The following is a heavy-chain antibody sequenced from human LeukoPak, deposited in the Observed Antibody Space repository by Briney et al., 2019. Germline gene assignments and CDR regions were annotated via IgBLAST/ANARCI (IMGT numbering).Heavy chain of an antibody. Sequence: GGSLRLSCAASGFTFSSYAMHWVRQAPGKGLEWVAVISYDGGNKYYADSVKGRFTISRDNSKNTLYLQMNSLRAEDTAVYYCARAAPYDSSGYLSGFDYWGQGTLVTVSS. J-gene: IGHJ4*02. CDR1: GFTFSSYA. CDR2: ISYDGGNK. CDR3: ARAAPYDSSGYLSGFDY. V-gene: IGHV3-30-3*01. D-gene: IGHD3-22*01.